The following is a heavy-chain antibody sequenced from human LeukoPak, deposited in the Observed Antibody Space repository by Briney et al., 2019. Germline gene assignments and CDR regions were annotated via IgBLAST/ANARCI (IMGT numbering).Heavy chain of an antibody. Sequence: SVKVSCKASGGTFSSYAISWVRQAPGQGLEWMGGIIPIFGTANYAQKFQGRVTITTDESTSTAHMELSSLRSEDTAVYYCARDPYYDSSGYYYGGNWFDPWGQGTLVTVSS. D-gene: IGHD3-22*01. CDR2: IIPIFGTA. CDR3: ARDPYYDSSGYYYGGNWFDP. CDR1: GGTFSSYA. J-gene: IGHJ5*02. V-gene: IGHV1-69*05.